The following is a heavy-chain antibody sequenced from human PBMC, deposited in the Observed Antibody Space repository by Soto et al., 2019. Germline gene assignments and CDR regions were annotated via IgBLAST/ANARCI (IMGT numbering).Heavy chain of an antibody. D-gene: IGHD4-4*01. J-gene: IGHJ4*02. Sequence: SETLSLTCAVSGGSISSSNWWSWVRQPPGKGLEWIGEINHSGSTNYNPSLKSRVTISVDTSKNQFSLKLSSVTAADTSVFYCARLTHCLTTSCHFDYWGQGSLVTVS. CDR3: ARLTHCLTTSCHFDY. V-gene: IGHV4-4*02. CDR2: INHSGST. CDR1: GGSISSSNW.